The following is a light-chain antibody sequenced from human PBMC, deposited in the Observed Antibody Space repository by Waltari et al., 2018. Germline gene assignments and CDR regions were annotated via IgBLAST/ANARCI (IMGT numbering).Light chain of an antibody. Sequence: EIVLTQSPGTLSLSAGERATLSCKASQTLNNNYLAWYQQKPGQSPRLLIFGASKRATGIPDRFSGSGSVTDFTLTISRLETEDFAMYYCQQYGSSPYSFGQGARVEIK. CDR2: GAS. CDR1: QTLNNNY. V-gene: IGKV3-20*01. J-gene: IGKJ2*01. CDR3: QQYGSSPYS.